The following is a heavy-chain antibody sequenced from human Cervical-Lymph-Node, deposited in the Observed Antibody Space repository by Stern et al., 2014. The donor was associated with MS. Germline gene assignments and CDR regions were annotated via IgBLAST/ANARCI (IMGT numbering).Heavy chain of an antibody. V-gene: IGHV3-53*01. CDR3: ARALSGVDAFDI. J-gene: IGHJ3*02. CDR1: GFTVSSNY. D-gene: IGHD5-12*01. CDR2: LYSGGST. Sequence: VQLVESGGGLIQPGGSLTLSCAASGFTVSSNYMSWVRQAPGKGLECVSGLYSGGSTYYADSVKGRFTISRDNSKNTLYLQMNSLRAEDTAVYYCARALSGVDAFDIWGQGTMVTVSS.